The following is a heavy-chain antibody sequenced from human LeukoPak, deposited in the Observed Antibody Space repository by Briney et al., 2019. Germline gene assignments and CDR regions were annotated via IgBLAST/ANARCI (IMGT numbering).Heavy chain of an antibody. CDR2: IKSKTDGGTT. CDR3: ITSYYYDSSGYGY. CDR1: RFTFSDAW. Sequence: PGGSLRLSCAASRFTFSDAWMSWVRQSPGKGLEWFGRIKSKTDGGTTDYAAPVKGRFTISRDDSKNTLYLQMNSLKTEDTAVYYCITSYYYDSSGYGYWGQGTLVILSS. D-gene: IGHD3-22*01. V-gene: IGHV3-15*01. J-gene: IGHJ4*02.